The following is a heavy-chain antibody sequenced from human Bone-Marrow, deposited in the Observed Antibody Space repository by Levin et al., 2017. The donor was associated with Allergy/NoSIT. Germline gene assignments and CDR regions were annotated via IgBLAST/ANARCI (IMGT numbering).Heavy chain of an antibody. V-gene: IGHV4-34*01. Sequence: SETLSLTCAVYGGSFSGYYWSWIRQPPGKGLEWIGEINHSGSTNYNPSLKSRVTISVDTSKNQFSLKLSSVTAADTAVYYCARVRRPQIRFLEWLPNPSDYWGQGTLVTVSS. CDR2: INHSGST. D-gene: IGHD3-3*01. CDR3: ARVRRPQIRFLEWLPNPSDY. CDR1: GGSFSGYY. J-gene: IGHJ4*02.